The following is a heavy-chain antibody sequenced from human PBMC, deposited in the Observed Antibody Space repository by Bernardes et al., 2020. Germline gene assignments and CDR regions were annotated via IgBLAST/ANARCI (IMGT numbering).Heavy chain of an antibody. D-gene: IGHD3-22*01. CDR1: GFTFSSYS. CDR3: ARDPDYYVSSGYPDHAEYFQH. V-gene: IGHV3-21*01. CDR2: ISSSSSYI. J-gene: IGHJ1*01. Sequence: GGSLRLSCAASGFTFSSYSMNWVRQAPGKGLEWVSSISSSSSYIYYADSVKGRFTISRDNAKNSLYLQMNSLRAEDTAVYYCARDPDYYVSSGYPDHAEYFQHWGQGTLVTVSS.